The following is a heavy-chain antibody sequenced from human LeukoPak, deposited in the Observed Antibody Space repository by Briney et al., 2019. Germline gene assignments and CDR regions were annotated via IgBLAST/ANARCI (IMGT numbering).Heavy chain of an antibody. Sequence: SVKVSCKASGGTFSSYAISWVRQAPGQGLEWMGRIIPILGIANYAQKFQGRVTITADKSTSTAYMELSSLRSEDTAVYYCARPERIYSSSWYRYWGQGTLVTVSS. CDR2: IIPILGIA. D-gene: IGHD6-13*01. V-gene: IGHV1-69*04. CDR1: GGTFSSYA. J-gene: IGHJ4*02. CDR3: ARPERIYSSSWYRY.